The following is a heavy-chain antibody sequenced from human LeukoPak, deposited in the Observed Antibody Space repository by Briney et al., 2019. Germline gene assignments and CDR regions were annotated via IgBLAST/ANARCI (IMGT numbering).Heavy chain of an antibody. CDR3: ARGEYGGYGYRY. V-gene: IGHV4-34*01. Sequence: SETLSLTCAVYGGSFSGYYWSWIRQPPGKGLEWMGEINHSGSTNYNPSLKSRVTISVDTSKNQFSLKLSSVTAADTAVYYCARGEYGGYGYRYWGQGTLVTVSS. J-gene: IGHJ4*02. D-gene: IGHD5-12*01. CDR2: INHSGST. CDR1: GGSFSGYY.